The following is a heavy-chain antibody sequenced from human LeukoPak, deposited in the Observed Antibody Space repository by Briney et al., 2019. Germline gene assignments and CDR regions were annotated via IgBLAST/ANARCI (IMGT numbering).Heavy chain of an antibody. V-gene: IGHV7-4-1*02. CDR2: INTNTGNP. J-gene: IGHJ3*02. D-gene: IGHD3-22*01. Sequence: GASVRVSCKASGYTFTSYAMNWVRQDPGQGLEWMGWINTNTGNPTYAQGFTGRFVFSLDTSVSTAYLQISSLKAEDTAVYYCARAESSGYYYADAFDIWGQGTMVTVSS. CDR3: ARAESSGYYYADAFDI. CDR1: GYTFTSYA.